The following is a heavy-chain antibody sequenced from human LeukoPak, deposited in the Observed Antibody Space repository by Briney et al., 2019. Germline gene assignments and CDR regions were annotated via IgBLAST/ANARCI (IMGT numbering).Heavy chain of an antibody. CDR3: ARAGYYDILTGYPRPGNYYYMDV. J-gene: IGHJ6*03. D-gene: IGHD3-9*01. CDR1: GGTFSSYA. Sequence: ASVKVSCKASGGTFSSYAISWVRQAPGQGLEWMGRIIPIFGTANYAQKFQGRVTITTDESTSTAYIELSSLRSEDTAVYYCARAGYYDILTGYPRPGNYYYMDVWGKGTTVTVSS. V-gene: IGHV1-69*05. CDR2: IIPIFGTA.